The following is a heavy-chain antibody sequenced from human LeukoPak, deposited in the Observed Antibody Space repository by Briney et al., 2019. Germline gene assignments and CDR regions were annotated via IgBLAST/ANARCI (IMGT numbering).Heavy chain of an antibody. J-gene: IGHJ4*02. CDR1: GFTFSSHA. V-gene: IGHV3-30*04. D-gene: IGHD2-2*01. Sequence: PGGSLRLSCAASGFTFSSHAMHWLRQAPGKGLEGVAVRSYDGSNKTHAESVKGRFTISRDNSKNTLYLQMSTLRAEDTAVYYCARAQCSSPSCYRFEFWGQGTLVTVSS. CDR3: ARAQCSSPSCYRFEF. CDR2: RSYDGSNK.